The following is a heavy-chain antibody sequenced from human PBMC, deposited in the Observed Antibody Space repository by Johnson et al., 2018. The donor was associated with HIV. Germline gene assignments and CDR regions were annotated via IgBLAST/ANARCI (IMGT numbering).Heavy chain of an antibody. V-gene: IGHV3-15*01. Sequence: VQLVESGGGVVQPGGSLRLSCAASGFTFSTYGMHWVRQAPGKGLEWVGRIKSKTDGATTDYAAPVKGRFTISRDDSKNTLYLQRNSLRAEDTAVYYCGKDDLGWELSHDDAFDIWGQGTMVIVSS. CDR2: IKSKTDGATT. CDR1: GFTFSTYG. CDR3: GKDDLGWELSHDDAFDI. J-gene: IGHJ3*02. D-gene: IGHD1-26*01.